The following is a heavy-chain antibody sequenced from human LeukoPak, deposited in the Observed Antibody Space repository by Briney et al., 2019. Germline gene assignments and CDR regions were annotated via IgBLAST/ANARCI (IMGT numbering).Heavy chain of an antibody. CDR3: ARRGYCSGNSCYYFDF. Sequence: GESLKISCKGSGYSLTSYWIGWVRQMPGKGLEWMGIIYPGGSDTRYSPSFQGQVTISADKSISTAYLQWSSLKASDTAIYYCARRGYCSGNSCYYFDFWGQGTLVTVSS. J-gene: IGHJ4*02. V-gene: IGHV5-51*01. CDR1: GYSLTSYW. D-gene: IGHD2-15*01. CDR2: IYPGGSDT.